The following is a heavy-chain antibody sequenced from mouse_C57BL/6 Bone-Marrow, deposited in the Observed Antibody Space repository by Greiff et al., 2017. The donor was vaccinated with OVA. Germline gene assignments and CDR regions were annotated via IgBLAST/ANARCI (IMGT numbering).Heavy chain of an antibody. J-gene: IGHJ1*03. CDR2: IWTGGGT. D-gene: IGHD1-1*01. Sequence: VQLQESGPGLVAPSQSLSITCTVSGFSLTSYAISWVRQPPGKGLEWLGVIWTGGGTNYNSALKSRLSISKDNSKSQVFLKMNSLQTDDTARYYCARNPFSYYYGSIPYWYFDVWGTGTTVTVSS. CDR3: ARNPFSYYYGSIPYWYFDV. V-gene: IGHV2-9-1*01. CDR1: GFSLTSYA.